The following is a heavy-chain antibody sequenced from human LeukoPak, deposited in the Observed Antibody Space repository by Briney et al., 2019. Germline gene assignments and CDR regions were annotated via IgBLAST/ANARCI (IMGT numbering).Heavy chain of an antibody. CDR2: ISAYNGNT. J-gene: IGHJ5*02. D-gene: IGHD2-2*01. Sequence: GASVKVSCKASGYTFTSYGISWVRQAPGQGLEWMGWISAYNGNTNYAQKLQGRVTMTPDTSTSIAYMELRSLRSDDTAVYYCARSIYCSSASCSKGNWFDPWGQGTLVTVSS. CDR1: GYTFTSYG. V-gene: IGHV1-18*01. CDR3: ARSIYCSSASCSKGNWFDP.